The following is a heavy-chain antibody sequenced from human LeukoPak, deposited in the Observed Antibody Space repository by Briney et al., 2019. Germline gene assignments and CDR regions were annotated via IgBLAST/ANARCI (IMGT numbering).Heavy chain of an antibody. D-gene: IGHD3-22*01. CDR2: ICNSGSI. CDR1: GGSVSSGSYC. Sequence: SETLSLTCNVSGGSVSSGSYCWSWIRQPPGKRLEWIAYICNSGSIDHNPSLKSRVAISIDTSKNHFSLKLSSVTAADTAVYYCAGAYQTYYYDSSGYYYYTGAFDIWGQGTMVTVSS. CDR3: AGAYQTYYYDSSGYYYYTGAFDI. J-gene: IGHJ3*02. V-gene: IGHV4-61*03.